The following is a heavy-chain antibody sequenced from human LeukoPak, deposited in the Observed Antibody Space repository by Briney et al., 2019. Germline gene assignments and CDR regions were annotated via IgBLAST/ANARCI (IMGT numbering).Heavy chain of an antibody. D-gene: IGHD3-10*01. CDR2: ISGSGDRT. CDR1: GFTFSGSA. Sequence: GGSLRLSCAASGFTFSGSAMSWVRQAPGKGLEWVSTISGSGDRTYYADSVKGRFTISRDNSKNTLFLHMNSLRAEDTAVYSCAKGYYGSGSYGWFDYWGQGTLVTVSS. CDR3: AKGYYGSGSYGWFDY. J-gene: IGHJ4*02. V-gene: IGHV3-23*01.